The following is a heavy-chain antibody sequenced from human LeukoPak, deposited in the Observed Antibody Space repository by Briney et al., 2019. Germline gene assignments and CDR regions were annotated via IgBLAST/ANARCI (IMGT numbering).Heavy chain of an antibody. Sequence: SETLSLTCAVYGGSFSGYYWGWIRQPPGKELEWIGSIYYSGSTYYNPSLNSRVTISVDTSKNQFSLKLSSVTAADTAVYYCARDYLGGNPDAFDIWGQGTMVTVSS. D-gene: IGHD4-23*01. CDR1: GGSFSGYY. V-gene: IGHV4-34*01. CDR2: IYYSGST. J-gene: IGHJ3*02. CDR3: ARDYLGGNPDAFDI.